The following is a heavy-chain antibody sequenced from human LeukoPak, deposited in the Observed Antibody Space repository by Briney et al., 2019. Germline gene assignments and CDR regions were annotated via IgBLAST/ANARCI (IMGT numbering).Heavy chain of an antibody. J-gene: IGHJ4*02. CDR2: ISASGGET. D-gene: IGHD6-13*01. Sequence: GGSLRLSCVVSGLTFSSYSMTWVRQAPGKGLEWVSGISASGGETWYPDSVKGRFTISRDNSKNTLFLQMNSLRVEDTAIYYCAKDAAGPEYWGQGTLVTVSS. CDR1: GLTFSSYS. CDR3: AKDAAGPEY. V-gene: IGHV3-23*01.